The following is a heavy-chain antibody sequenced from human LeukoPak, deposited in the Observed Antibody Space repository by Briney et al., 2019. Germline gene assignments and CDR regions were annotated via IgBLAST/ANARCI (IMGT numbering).Heavy chain of an antibody. J-gene: IGHJ6*03. Sequence: ASVKVSCKASGYTFTSYGISWVRQAPGQGLEWMGWISAYNGNTNYAQKLQGRVTMTTDTSTSTACMELRSLRSDDTAVYYCARDRYCSSTSCYKGVYYYMDVWGKGTTVTVSS. D-gene: IGHD2-2*02. V-gene: IGHV1-18*01. CDR2: ISAYNGNT. CDR3: ARDRYCSSTSCYKGVYYYMDV. CDR1: GYTFTSYG.